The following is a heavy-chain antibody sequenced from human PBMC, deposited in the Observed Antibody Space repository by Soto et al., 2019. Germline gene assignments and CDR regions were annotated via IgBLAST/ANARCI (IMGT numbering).Heavy chain of an antibody. V-gene: IGHV3-53*01. J-gene: IGHJ5*02. CDR1: GFTVSSNY. D-gene: IGHD3-10*01. CDR3: ARAGLNWFDP. CDR2: IYSGGST. Sequence: LRLSCAASGFTVSSNYMSWVRRAPGKGLEWVSVIYSGGSTYYADSVKGRFTISRDNSKNTLYLQMNSLRAEDTAVYYCARAGLNWFDPWGQGTLVTVSS.